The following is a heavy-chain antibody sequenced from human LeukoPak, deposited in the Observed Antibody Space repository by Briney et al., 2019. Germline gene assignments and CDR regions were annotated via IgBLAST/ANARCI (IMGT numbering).Heavy chain of an antibody. CDR1: GFTFSSYA. Sequence: SGGSLRLSCAAPGFTFSSYAMHWVRQAPGKGLEWVAFIRYDGSNKYYADSVKGRLTISRDNSKNTLYLQMNSLRAEDTAVYYCAKDRATMVRGVQDYWGQGTLVTVSS. D-gene: IGHD3-10*01. CDR2: IRYDGSNK. J-gene: IGHJ4*02. CDR3: AKDRATMVRGVQDY. V-gene: IGHV3-30*02.